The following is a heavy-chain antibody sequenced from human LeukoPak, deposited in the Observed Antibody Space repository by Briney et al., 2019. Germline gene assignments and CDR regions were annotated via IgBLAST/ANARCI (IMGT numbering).Heavy chain of an antibody. Sequence: GASVKVSCKASGYTFTSYGISWVRQAPGQGLEWMGWISAYNGNTNYAQKLQGRVTMTTDTSTSTAYMELSSLRSEDTAVYYCATDRGTYGDQVWFDPWGQGTLVTVSS. CDR1: GYTFTSYG. CDR2: ISAYNGNT. CDR3: ATDRGTYGDQVWFDP. D-gene: IGHD4-17*01. J-gene: IGHJ5*02. V-gene: IGHV1-18*01.